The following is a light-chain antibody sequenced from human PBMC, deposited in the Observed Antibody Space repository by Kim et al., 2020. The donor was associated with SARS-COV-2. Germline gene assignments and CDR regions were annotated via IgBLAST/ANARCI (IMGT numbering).Light chain of an antibody. J-gene: IGKJ4*01. CDR1: QDISNH. CDR2: GAS. V-gene: IGKV1-16*02. CDR3: QQSNSYPLT. Sequence: DIKMTQSPSSLSASLGDRVTITCRASQDISNHLAWFQQKPGKAPKSLIYGASTLQSGIPSKFSGSGSGTDFTLTISSLQPQDFATYYCQQSNSYPLTFGGGTKVDIK.